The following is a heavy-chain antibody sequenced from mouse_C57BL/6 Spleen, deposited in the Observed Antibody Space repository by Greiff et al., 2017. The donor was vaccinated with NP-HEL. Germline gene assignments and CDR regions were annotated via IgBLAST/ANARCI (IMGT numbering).Heavy chain of an antibody. D-gene: IGHD1-1*01. CDR2: IRNKANNHAT. V-gene: IGHV6-6*01. CDR3: TRRLRSYYFDY. Sequence: EVKVEESGGGLVQPGGSMKLSCAASGFTFSDAWMDWVRQSPEKGLEWVAEIRNKANNHATYYAESVKGRFTISRDDSKSSVYLQMNSLRAEDTGIYYCTRRLRSYYFDYWGQGTTLTVSS. CDR1: GFTFSDAW. J-gene: IGHJ2*01.